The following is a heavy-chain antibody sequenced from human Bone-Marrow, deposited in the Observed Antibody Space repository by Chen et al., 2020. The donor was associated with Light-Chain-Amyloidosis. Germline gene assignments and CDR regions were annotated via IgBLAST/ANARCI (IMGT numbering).Heavy chain of an antibody. CDR1: GFTFSCYE. Sequence: EEQLVESGGGVVQPGGSLRRTCGAAGFTFSCYEMFWVRQAPGKGLEWVAHISTCWNIIYYADSVKGRFTISRNNAKNSLFLQMNSLRVEDTAVYSCARYSGSGSYSPWGQGTPVTVSS. V-gene: IGHV3-48*03. J-gene: IGHJ4*02. CDR3: ARYSGSGSYSP. D-gene: IGHD3-10*01. CDR2: ISTCWNII.